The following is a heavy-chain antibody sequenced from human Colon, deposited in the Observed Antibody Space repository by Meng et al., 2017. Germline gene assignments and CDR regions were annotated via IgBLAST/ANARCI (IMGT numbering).Heavy chain of an antibody. CDR2: ISVSGHLI. Sequence: GESLKISCAASGFTFSNYAMNWVRQAPGKGLEWVSSISVSGHLIHYANSVKGWFPISRHDSGNTLYLQMDSLRDDDTPIYYCVRVASGNTWDIIFGYWGQGTLVTVSS. CDR1: GFTFSNYA. V-gene: IGHV3-23*01. J-gene: IGHJ1*01. CDR3: VRVASGNTWDIIFGY. D-gene: IGHD3-3*02.